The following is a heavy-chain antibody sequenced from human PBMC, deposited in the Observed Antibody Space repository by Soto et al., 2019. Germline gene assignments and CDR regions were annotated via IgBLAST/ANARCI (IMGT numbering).Heavy chain of an antibody. Sequence: GGSLRLSCAASGFTFSTYWMHWVRQAPGKGLVWASRVNNDGSDTNYADSVKGRFTISRDNAKNTLYLQMNSLRAEDTAVYYCARGALGANFDYWGQGTLVTVSS. V-gene: IGHV3-74*01. D-gene: IGHD1-26*01. CDR3: ARGALGANFDY. J-gene: IGHJ4*02. CDR1: GFTFSTYW. CDR2: VNNDGSDT.